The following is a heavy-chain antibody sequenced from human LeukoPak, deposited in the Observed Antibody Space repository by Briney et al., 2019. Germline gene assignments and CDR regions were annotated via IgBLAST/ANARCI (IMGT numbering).Heavy chain of an antibody. Sequence: TGGSLRLSCAASGFTFSSYGMHWVRQAPGKGLEWVAFIRYDGSNKYYADSVKDRFTISRDNSKNTLYLQMNSLRAEDTAVYYCARGGYGGNFYFDYWGQGTLVTVSS. J-gene: IGHJ4*02. CDR1: GFTFSSYG. CDR2: IRYDGSNK. V-gene: IGHV3-30*02. D-gene: IGHD4-23*01. CDR3: ARGGYGGNFYFDY.